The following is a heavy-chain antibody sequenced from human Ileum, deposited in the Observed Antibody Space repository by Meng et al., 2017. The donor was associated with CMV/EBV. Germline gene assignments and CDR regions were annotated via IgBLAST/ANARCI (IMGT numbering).Heavy chain of an antibody. Sequence: EAGPGLVKPSEILSLICAVSGDSLSTGDYYWSWIRQPPGKGPEWIGYIYYSGSTLYNPSLKSPVTISLDKSKNQFSLRLRSVTAADTAVYFCAREGGGWYFDSWGQGTLVTVSS. V-gene: IGHV4-30-4*01. CDR3: AREGGGWYFDS. J-gene: IGHJ4*02. D-gene: IGHD6-19*01. CDR1: GDSLSTGDYY. CDR2: IYYSGST.